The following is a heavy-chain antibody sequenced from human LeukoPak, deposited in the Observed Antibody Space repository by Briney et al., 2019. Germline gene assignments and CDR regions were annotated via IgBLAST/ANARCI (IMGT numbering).Heavy chain of an antibody. CDR1: GFTVSSNY. CDR3: AREYYSGSYSRGMDV. V-gene: IGHV3-53*01. D-gene: IGHD1-26*01. J-gene: IGHJ6*02. Sequence: GGSLRLSCAASGFTVSSNYMSWVRRAPGRGLEWVSDIYTGGSTYYADSVRGRFTISRDDSKNTLYLQMNSLRAEDTAVYYCAREYYSGSYSRGMDVWGQGTTVTVSS. CDR2: IYTGGST.